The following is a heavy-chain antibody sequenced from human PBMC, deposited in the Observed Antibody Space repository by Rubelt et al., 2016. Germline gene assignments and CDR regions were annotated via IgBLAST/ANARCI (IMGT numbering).Heavy chain of an antibody. D-gene: IGHD6-19*01. CDR3: ARDGIAVAGIPFDY. J-gene: IGHJ4*02. CDR1: S. Sequence: SMNWVRQAPGKGLEWVSYISSSSSTIYYADSVKGRFTISRDNAKNSLYLQMNSLRAEDTAVYYCARDGIAVAGIPFDYWGQGTLVTVSS. V-gene: IGHV3-48*01. CDR2: ISSSSSTI.